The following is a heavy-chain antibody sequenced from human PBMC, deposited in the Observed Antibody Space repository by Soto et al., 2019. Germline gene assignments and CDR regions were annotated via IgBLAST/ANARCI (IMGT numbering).Heavy chain of an antibody. CDR2: IYYSGST. V-gene: IGHV4-61*01. Sequence: SETLSLTCTVSGGSVSSGSYYWGWIRQPPGKGLEWIGYIYYSGSTNYNPSLKSRVTISVDTSKNQFSLKLSSVTAADTAVYYCARDPLGATPMDVWGQGTTVTVSS. CDR3: ARDPLGATPMDV. D-gene: IGHD1-26*01. J-gene: IGHJ6*02. CDR1: GGSVSSGSYY.